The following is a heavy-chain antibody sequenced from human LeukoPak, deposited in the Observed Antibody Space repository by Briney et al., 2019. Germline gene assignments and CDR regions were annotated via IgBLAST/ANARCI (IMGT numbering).Heavy chain of an antibody. CDR1: GFTFAPSW. V-gene: IGHV3-7*01. Sequence: GGSLTLSCAASGFTFAPSWMTWIRQAPGKGLEWVANMNYDGSNTYYVESVRGRFTISRDNVKNSLYLQMSSLRVEDTAIYYCARDPGFAAVDYWGQGTLVTVSS. J-gene: IGHJ4*02. CDR3: ARDPGFAAVDY. CDR2: MNYDGSNT.